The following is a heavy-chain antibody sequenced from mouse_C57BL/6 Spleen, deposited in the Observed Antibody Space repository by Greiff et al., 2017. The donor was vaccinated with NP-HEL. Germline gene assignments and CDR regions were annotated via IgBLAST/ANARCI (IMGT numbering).Heavy chain of an antibody. CDR1: GYTFTSYT. J-gene: IGHJ4*01. CDR2: INPSSGYT. Sequence: QVQLKQSGAELARPGASVKMSCKASGYTFTSYTMHWVKQRPGQGLEWIGYINPSSGYTKYNQKFKDKATLTADKSSSTAYMQLSSLTSEDSAVYYCARRGSTDYYAMDYWGQGTSGTVSS. D-gene: IGHD1-1*01. CDR3: ARRGSTDYYAMDY. V-gene: IGHV1-4*01.